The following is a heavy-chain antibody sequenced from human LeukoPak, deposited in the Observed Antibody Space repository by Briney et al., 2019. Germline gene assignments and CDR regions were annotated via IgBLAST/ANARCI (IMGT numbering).Heavy chain of an antibody. CDR2: ITGSGTRT. J-gene: IGHJ3*01. D-gene: IGHD6-19*01. Sequence: GGSLRLSCAASGFSFSDYAMAWVRQAPGKGLQWVSDITGSGTRTDHADSVRGRFTISRDNSKNELYLQMNSLRVEDTAIYFCAKDRYCSGGLCYADAFDVWGQGIMVTVSS. CDR3: AKDRYCSGGLCYADAFDV. CDR1: GFSFSDYA. V-gene: IGHV3-23*01.